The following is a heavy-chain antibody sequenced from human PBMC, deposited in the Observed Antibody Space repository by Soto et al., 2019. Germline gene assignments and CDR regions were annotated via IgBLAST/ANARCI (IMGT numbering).Heavy chain of an antibody. Sequence: PSETLSLTCTVSGGSISSYYWSWIRQPPGKGLEWIGYIYYSGSTSYNPSLKSRVTISVDTSKNQFSLKLSSVTAADTAVYYCARYRGGYSYGYPTGYYYYGMDVWGQGTTVTVS. CDR2: IYYSGST. D-gene: IGHD5-18*01. V-gene: IGHV4-59*01. CDR1: GGSISSYY. J-gene: IGHJ6*02. CDR3: ARYRGGYSYGYPTGYYYYGMDV.